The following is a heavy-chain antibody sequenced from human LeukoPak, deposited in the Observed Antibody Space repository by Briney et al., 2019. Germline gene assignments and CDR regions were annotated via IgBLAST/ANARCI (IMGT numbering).Heavy chain of an antibody. CDR1: GGSISSYY. CDR3: ARVERYGSGSYYKKPPGYYYYMDV. V-gene: IGHV4-59*01. CDR2: IYYSGST. D-gene: IGHD3-10*01. Sequence: SETLSLTCTVSGGSISSYYWSWIRQPPGKGLEWIGYIYYSGSTNYNPSLKSRVTISVDTSKNQFSLKLSSVTAADTAVYYCARVERYGSGSYYKKPPGYYYYMDVWGKGTTVTVSS. J-gene: IGHJ6*03.